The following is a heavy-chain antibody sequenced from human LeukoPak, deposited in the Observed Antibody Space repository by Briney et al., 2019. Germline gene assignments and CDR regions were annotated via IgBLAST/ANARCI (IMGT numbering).Heavy chain of an antibody. CDR3: ARRRTGGSGSYFCLDV. CDR2: ISYDGSNI. D-gene: IGHD3-10*01. CDR1: GFTFNDYG. V-gene: IGHV3-30*03. Sequence: GRSLRLSCAASGFTFNDYGMHWVRQAPGEGLEWVAVISYDGSNINYADSVKGRFTISRDNSKNTLYLQMNSLRTDDTAVYYCARRRTGGSGSYFCLDVWSKGTTVTVSS. J-gene: IGHJ6*04.